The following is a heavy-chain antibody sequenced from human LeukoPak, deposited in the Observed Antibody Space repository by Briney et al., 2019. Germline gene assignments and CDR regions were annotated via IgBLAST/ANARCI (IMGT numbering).Heavy chain of an antibody. J-gene: IGHJ4*02. CDR1: GFSFTTYA. D-gene: IGHD1-1*01. Sequence: VGSLRLSCAASGFSFTTYAMTWVRQAPGKGLEWLSTISDTGGSTYYADSVKGRFTISRDNSQNTLFLQINSLRAEDTAIYYCAKSMSTTSRGFFDYWGQGALVTVSS. CDR2: ISDTGGST. V-gene: IGHV3-23*01. CDR3: AKSMSTTSRGFFDY.